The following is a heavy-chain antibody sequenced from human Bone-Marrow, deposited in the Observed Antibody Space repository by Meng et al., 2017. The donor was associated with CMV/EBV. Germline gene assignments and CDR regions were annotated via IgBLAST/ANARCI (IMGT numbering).Heavy chain of an antibody. CDR2: INPNSGGT. D-gene: IGHD3-22*01. V-gene: IGHV1-2*02. CDR1: CTFTGYY. CDR3: ARSYYYDSDGYYSPFVY. J-gene: IGHJ4*02. Sequence: CTFTGYYLNWVRQAPGQGLEWMGWINPNSGGTNYAQNFQARVTMTRDTSISTAHMDLIRLRSDDTAAYYCARSYYYDSDGYYSPFVYWGQGTLVTVSS.